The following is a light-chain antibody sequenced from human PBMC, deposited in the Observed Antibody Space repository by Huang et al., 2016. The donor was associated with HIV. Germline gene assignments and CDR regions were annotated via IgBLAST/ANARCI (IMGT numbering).Light chain of an antibody. CDR1: QSVGSN. CDR3: QQYNDWPPLS. J-gene: IGKJ4*01. Sequence: EIMMTQSPATLSVSPGERATLSCRASQSVGSNLAWYQQKPGQAPRLLIFGASNRVTGIPARFSGSVAGTEFTLIISPLQSEDFAVYFCQQYNDWPPLSFGGGTKVEI. V-gene: IGKV3-15*01. CDR2: GAS.